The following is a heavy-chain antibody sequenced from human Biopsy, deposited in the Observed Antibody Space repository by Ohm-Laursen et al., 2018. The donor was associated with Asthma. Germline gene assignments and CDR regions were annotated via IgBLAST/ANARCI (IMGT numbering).Heavy chain of an antibody. CDR1: GYTFINYA. V-gene: IGHV1-3*01. J-gene: IGHJ3*02. CDR3: ARTYYDFLTGQVNDAFDM. CDR2: INAGNGNT. Sequence: ASVKVSCKASGYTFINYAIHWVRQAPGQRLEWMGWINAGNGNTKYSQKFQGRVTITRDTSASTAYMDLSSLRSEDTAVYYCARTYYDFLTGQVNDAFDMWGQGTMVTVSS. D-gene: IGHD3-9*01.